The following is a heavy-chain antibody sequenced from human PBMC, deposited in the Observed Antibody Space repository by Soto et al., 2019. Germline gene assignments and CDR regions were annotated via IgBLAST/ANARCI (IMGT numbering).Heavy chain of an antibody. J-gene: IGHJ5*02. V-gene: IGHV4-39*01. CDR1: GGSLTSSTYY. Sequence: SDKLSLTYTVYGGSLTSSTYYGGWIRHPQGKGLEWIGSIYYIGSTYYNPSLKSRVTISVDTSKNQFSLKLSSVTAADTAVYYCATQEVGGSYVYTFDPWGQGTLVTVS. CDR2: IYYIGST. CDR3: ATQEVGGSYVYTFDP. D-gene: IGHD1-26*01.